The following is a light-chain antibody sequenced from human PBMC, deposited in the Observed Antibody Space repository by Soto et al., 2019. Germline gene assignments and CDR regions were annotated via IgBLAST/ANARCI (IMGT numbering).Light chain of an antibody. CDR2: AAS. CDR3: QQSYSIPQT. CDR1: QGIGNA. Sequence: IQMTQSPSSLSASVGDRVTISCRASQGIGNALGWYQQQPGKAPKLLIYAASILQSGVPSRFSGSGSGTDFTLAISSLQPEDFTTYYCQQSYSIPQTFGHGTKVDIK. V-gene: IGKV1-39*01. J-gene: IGKJ1*01.